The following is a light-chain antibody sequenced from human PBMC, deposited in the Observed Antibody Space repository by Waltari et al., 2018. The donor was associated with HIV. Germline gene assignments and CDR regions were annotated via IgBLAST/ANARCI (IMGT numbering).Light chain of an antibody. Sequence: DIVMTQSPESLAVSLGERATLNCQSSQNVLFNSNKKNSLTWYQHKSGQPPKLLIYWASSREFGVPDRFSGGGSGTDFTLTISNLQAEDVATYYCQQYYSSPFTFGQGTRLEIK. J-gene: IGKJ5*01. CDR2: WAS. CDR1: QNVLFNSNKKNS. CDR3: QQYYSSPFT. V-gene: IGKV4-1*01.